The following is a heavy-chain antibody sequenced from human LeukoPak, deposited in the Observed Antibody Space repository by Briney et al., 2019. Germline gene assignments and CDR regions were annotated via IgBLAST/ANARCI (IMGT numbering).Heavy chain of an antibody. CDR1: GYTFTSYD. CDR2: MNPNSDNT. V-gene: IGHV1-8*01. Sequence: GASVKVTCKASGYTFTSYDINWVRQATGQGLEWMGWMNPNSDNTGYAQKFQGRVTMTRNTSISTAYMELSSLRPEDTAVYYCARFIRRDSSGYYERYFDLWGRGTLVTVSS. J-gene: IGHJ2*01. CDR3: ARFIRRDSSGYYERYFDL. D-gene: IGHD3-22*01.